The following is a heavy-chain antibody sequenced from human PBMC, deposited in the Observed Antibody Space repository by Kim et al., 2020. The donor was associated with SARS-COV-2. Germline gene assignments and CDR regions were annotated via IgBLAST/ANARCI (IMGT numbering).Heavy chain of an antibody. V-gene: IGHV6-1*01. D-gene: IGHD2-15*01. CDR3: ARGKAATGSDY. Sequence: NDYAVSVKSRIIINPDTSKNQVSLQLNSVTPEDTAVYYCARGKAATGSDYWGQGTLVTVSS. J-gene: IGHJ4*02. CDR2: N.